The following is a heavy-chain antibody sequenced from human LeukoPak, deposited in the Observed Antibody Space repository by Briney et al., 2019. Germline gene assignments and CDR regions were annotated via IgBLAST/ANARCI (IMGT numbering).Heavy chain of an antibody. D-gene: IGHD1-26*01. J-gene: IGHJ1*01. CDR3: ATLIVGATRNEYFQH. V-gene: IGHV1-2*02. Sequence: GASVKVSCKASGCTFTGYYMHWVRQAPGQGLEWMGWINPNSGGTNYAQKFQGRVTMTRDTSISTAYMELGRLRSDDTAVYYCATLIVGATRNEYFQHWGQGTLVTVSS. CDR2: INPNSGGT. CDR1: GCTFTGYY.